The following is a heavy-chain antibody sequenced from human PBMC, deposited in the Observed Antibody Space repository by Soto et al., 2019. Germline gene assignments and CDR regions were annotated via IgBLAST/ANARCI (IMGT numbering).Heavy chain of an antibody. V-gene: IGHV3-23*01. D-gene: IGHD2-15*01. Sequence: GGSLRRSCAAAGFTFSIYAMNWVRQAPGKGLEWVSALSPSDGSTYYADSVKGRFTISRDNSKNTLYLQMSSLRAEDTAMYYCATAGDSRSYYYAMHVWGQGTTVTVPS. CDR2: LSPSDGST. CDR3: ATAGDSRSYYYAMHV. J-gene: IGHJ6*02. CDR1: GFTFSIYA.